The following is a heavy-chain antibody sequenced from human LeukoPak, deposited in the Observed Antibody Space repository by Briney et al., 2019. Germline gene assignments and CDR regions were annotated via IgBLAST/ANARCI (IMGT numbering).Heavy chain of an antibody. CDR1: GFTFSSYS. CDR2: ISSSSSYI. CDR3: AGVTFGGVIVTH. V-gene: IGHV3-21*01. D-gene: IGHD3-16*02. J-gene: IGHJ4*02. Sequence: GVSLRLSCAASGFTFSSYSMNWVRQAPGKGLEWVSSISSSSSYIYYADSVKGRFTISRDNAKNSLYLQMNSLRAEDTAVYYCAGVTFGGVIVTHWGQGTLVTVSS.